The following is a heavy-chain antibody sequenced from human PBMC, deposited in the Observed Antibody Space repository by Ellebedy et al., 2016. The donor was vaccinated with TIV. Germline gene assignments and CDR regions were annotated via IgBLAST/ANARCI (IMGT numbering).Heavy chain of an antibody. CDR2: ISSTSTYT. CDR3: ARGTHYYWFGMDV. J-gene: IGHJ6*02. Sequence: GESLKISCAASGFTFSSYSMNWVRQAPGKGLEWVSSISSTSTYTFYADSVKGRFTISRDNAKDSLYLQMNSLRAEDAAVYYCARGTHYYWFGMDVWGQGTTVTVSS. V-gene: IGHV3-21*01. CDR1: GFTFSSYS.